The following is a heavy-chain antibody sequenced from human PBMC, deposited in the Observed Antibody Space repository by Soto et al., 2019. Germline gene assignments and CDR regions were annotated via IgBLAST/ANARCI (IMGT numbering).Heavy chain of an antibody. J-gene: IGHJ6*02. Sequence: GGSLRLSCTVSGFTFSNAWMTWVRQAPGKGLEWVGRIKSKTDDGTTDYAAPVKGRFTISRDDSRSTLYLQMNSLKTEDTAVYYCTTDSSSWAYYYYCGMDVWGQGTTVTVSS. CDR3: TTDSSSWAYYYYCGMDV. D-gene: IGHD2-2*01. CDR1: GFTFSNAW. CDR2: IKSKTDDGTT. V-gene: IGHV3-15*01.